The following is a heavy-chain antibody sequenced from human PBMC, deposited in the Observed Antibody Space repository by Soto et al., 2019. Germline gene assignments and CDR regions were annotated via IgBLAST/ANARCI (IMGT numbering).Heavy chain of an antibody. CDR1: GGSISSYY. CDR2: IYYSGST. D-gene: IGHD6-13*01. CDR3: ARDYVSSSWHMNWFDP. V-gene: IGHV4-59*01. J-gene: IGHJ5*02. Sequence: PWETLSLTCTVSGGSISSYYWSWIRQPPGKGLEWIGYIYYSGSTNYNPSLKSRVTISVDTSKNQFSLKLSSVTAADTAVYYCARDYVSSSWHMNWFDPWGQGTLVTVSS.